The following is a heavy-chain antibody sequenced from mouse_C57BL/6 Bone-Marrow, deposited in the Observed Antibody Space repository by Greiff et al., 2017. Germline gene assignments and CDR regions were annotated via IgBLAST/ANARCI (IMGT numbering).Heavy chain of an antibody. Sequence: DVHLVESGGGLVKPGGSLKLSCAASGFTFSSYAMSWVRQTPEKRLEWVATISDGGSYTYYPDNVKGRFTISRDNAKNNLYLQMSHLKSEDTAMYYCAREGGLRGAYWGQGTLVTVSA. D-gene: IGHD2-4*01. J-gene: IGHJ3*01. CDR3: AREGGLRGAY. V-gene: IGHV5-4*01. CDR2: ISDGGSYT. CDR1: GFTFSSYA.